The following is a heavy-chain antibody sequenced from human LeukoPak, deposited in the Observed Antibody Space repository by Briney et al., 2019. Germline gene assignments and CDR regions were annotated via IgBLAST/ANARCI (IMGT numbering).Heavy chain of an antibody. CDR1: EFTFNNYG. D-gene: IGHD2-2*01. J-gene: IGHJ4*02. CDR3: ARDSPSSTSWGY. V-gene: IGHV3-30-3*01. CDR2: ISNDGTEK. Sequence: PGGSLRLSCTASEFTFNNYGMHWVRQAPGKGLEWVAVISNDGTEKYYADSVKGRFTISRDNAKNSLYLQMNSLRAEDTAVYYCARDSPSSTSWGYWGQGTLVTVSS.